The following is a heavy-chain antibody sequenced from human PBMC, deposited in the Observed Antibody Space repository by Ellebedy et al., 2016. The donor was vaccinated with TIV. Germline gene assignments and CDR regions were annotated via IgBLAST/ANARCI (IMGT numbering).Heavy chain of an antibody. J-gene: IGHJ5*02. CDR3: ARRATTLNGQNWFNA. CDR2: IEPSDSYT. D-gene: IGHD1-14*01. V-gene: IGHV5-10-1*01. CDR1: GYSFTSNW. Sequence: GESLKISCKGSGYSFTSNWISRVRQMPGKGLEWTGRIEPSDSYTNYSPSFQGHVPISANKSISTAYLQWSSLRASDTAIYYCARRATTLNGQNWFNAWGQGTLVAVSS.